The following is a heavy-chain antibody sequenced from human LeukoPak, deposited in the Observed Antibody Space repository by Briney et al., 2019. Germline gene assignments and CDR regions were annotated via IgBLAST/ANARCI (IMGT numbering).Heavy chain of an antibody. CDR1: GYTFTSYG. Sequence: WASVKVSCKASGYTFTSYGISWVRQAPGQGLEWMGWISAYNGNTNYAQKLQGRVTMTTDTSTSTAYMELRSLRSDDTAVYYCAGDWPSPQYGDYVETLFAPFDYWGQGTLVTVSS. D-gene: IGHD4-17*01. V-gene: IGHV1-18*01. CDR2: ISAYNGNT. J-gene: IGHJ4*02. CDR3: AGDWPSPQYGDYVETLFAPFDY.